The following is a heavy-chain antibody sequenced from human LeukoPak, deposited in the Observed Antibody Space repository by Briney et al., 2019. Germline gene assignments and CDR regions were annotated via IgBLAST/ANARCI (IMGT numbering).Heavy chain of an antibody. V-gene: IGHV3-23*01. Sequence: GGSLRLSCAASGFTFSDYWVHWVRQAPGKGLEWVSGISGSGATTYYEDSVKGRFTISRDNSKNTLYLQMNSLRAEDTAVYYCAKETASGYGAFDLWGQGTMVTVSS. CDR1: GFTFSDYW. CDR3: AKETASGYGAFDL. J-gene: IGHJ3*01. D-gene: IGHD3-22*01. CDR2: ISGSGATT.